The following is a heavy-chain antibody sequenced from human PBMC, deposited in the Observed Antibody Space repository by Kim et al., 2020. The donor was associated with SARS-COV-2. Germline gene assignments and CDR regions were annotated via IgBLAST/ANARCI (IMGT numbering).Heavy chain of an antibody. CDR1: GFTFSSYS. Sequence: GGSLRLSCAASGFTFSSYSMNWVRQAPGKGLEWVSYISSSSSTIYYADSVKGRFTISRDNAKNSLYLQMNSLRDEDTAVYYCARDFGWFGDWFSWDIWGQGTMVTVSS. CDR2: ISSSSSTI. D-gene: IGHD3-10*01. CDR3: ARDFGWFGDWFSWDI. J-gene: IGHJ3*02. V-gene: IGHV3-48*02.